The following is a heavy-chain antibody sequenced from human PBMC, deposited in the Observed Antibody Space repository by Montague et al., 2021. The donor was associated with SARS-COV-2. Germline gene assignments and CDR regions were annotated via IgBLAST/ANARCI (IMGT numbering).Heavy chain of an antibody. Sequence: SLRLSCAASGFTFGSYGMHWVRQAPSKGLEWVAVIWYDGSNKYYADSVKGRFTISRDNSKNTLYLQMNSLRAEDTAVYYCARDREPEGIDYWGQGTLVTVSS. CDR1: GFTFGSYG. CDR3: ARDREPEGIDY. V-gene: IGHV3-33*01. D-gene: IGHD1-14*01. CDR2: IWYDGSNK. J-gene: IGHJ4*02.